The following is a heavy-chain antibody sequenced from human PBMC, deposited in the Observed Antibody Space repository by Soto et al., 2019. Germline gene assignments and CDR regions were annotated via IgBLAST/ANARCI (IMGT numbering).Heavy chain of an antibody. CDR3: ARQSRMIRYYYDSSGYYPYYFDY. J-gene: IGHJ4*02. D-gene: IGHD3-22*01. V-gene: IGHV1-69*13. CDR1: GVTFSSYA. CDR2: IIPIFGTA. Sequence: GASVKVSCKASGVTFSSYAISWVRQAPGQGLEWIGGIIPIFGTANYAQKFQGRVTITADESTSTAYMELSSLRSEDTAVYYCARQSRMIRYYYDSSGYYPYYFDYWGQGTLVTVSS.